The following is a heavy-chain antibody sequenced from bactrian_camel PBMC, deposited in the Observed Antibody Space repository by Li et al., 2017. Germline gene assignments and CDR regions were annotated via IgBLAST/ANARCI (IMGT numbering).Heavy chain of an antibody. CDR1: GRMDSDYC. CDR2: LDSDGRT. Sequence: HVQLVESGGGSVQAGGSVRLSCAASGRMDSDYCMAWFRQRPGKEPEAVATLDSDGRTSYADSVKGRFTISQDNAKNKVYLQMSSLKPEDTAVYYCAAHKWMPWKLVLCPASFGYWGQGTQVTVS. D-gene: IGHD1*01. J-gene: IGHJ6*01. V-gene: IGHV3S53*01. CDR3: AAHKWMPWKLVLCPASFGY.